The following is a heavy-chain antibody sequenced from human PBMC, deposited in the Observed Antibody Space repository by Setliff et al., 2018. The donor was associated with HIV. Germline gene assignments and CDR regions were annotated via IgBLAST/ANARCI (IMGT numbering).Heavy chain of an antibody. CDR3: ARSRAAGFDY. CDR2: IGGSTGST. D-gene: IGHD6-13*01. CDR1: GFAFDNYC. Sequence: PGGSLRLSCAASGFAFDNYCMTWVRLAPGKGLEWVSAIGGSTGSTYYADSVKGRFTISTDNSKNTLYLQMNSLRAEDTAVYYCARSRAAGFDYWGQGTLVTVSS. J-gene: IGHJ4*02. V-gene: IGHV3-23*01.